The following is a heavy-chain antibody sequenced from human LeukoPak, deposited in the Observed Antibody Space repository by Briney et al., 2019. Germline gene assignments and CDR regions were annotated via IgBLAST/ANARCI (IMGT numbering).Heavy chain of an antibody. CDR3: ARVREYCTGGSCYLWFDY. CDR2: IFYTGST. J-gene: IGHJ4*02. CDR1: GGSISSYY. D-gene: IGHD2-15*01. V-gene: IGHV4-59*08. Sequence: PSETLSLTCTVSGGSISSYYWSWIRQPPGKGLEWIGYIFYTGSTNYNPSLKSRVTISVDRSKNQFSLKLSSVTAADTAVYYCARVREYCTGGSCYLWFDYWGQGTLVTVSS.